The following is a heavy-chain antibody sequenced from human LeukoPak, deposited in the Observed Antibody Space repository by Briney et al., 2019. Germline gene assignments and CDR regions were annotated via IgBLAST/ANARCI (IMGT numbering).Heavy chain of an antibody. CDR3: AKDFRGSYDY. D-gene: IGHD3-16*01. CDR2: LSANGANT. V-gene: IGHV3-23*01. J-gene: IGHJ4*02. CDR1: GFAFSTYA. Sequence: PGGSLRLSCAVSGFAFSTYAMGWVRQAPGRGLEGVSALSANGANTYYADSVKGRFTISRDNSKYMLYLQMNSLRADDTAVYYCAKDFRGSYDYWGQGALVTVSS.